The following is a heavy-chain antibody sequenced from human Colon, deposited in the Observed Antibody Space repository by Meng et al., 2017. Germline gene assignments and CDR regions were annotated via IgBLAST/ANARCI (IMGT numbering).Heavy chain of an antibody. Sequence: SETLFLTCTVSGGSVSSASHYWSWIRQSPGKGLEWIGHVYHSGDTNYNPSLKSRVTLSVDTSKNQFSLKLTSVTAADTAVYYCAKTSSNWFTSYNGMDVWGRGTTVTVSS. J-gene: IGHJ6*02. CDR3: AKTSSNWFTSYNGMDV. CDR2: VYHSGDT. CDR1: GGSVSSASHY. V-gene: IGHV4-61*01. D-gene: IGHD6-13*01.